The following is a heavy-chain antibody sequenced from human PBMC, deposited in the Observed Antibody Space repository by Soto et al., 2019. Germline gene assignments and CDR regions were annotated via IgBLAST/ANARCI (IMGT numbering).Heavy chain of an antibody. CDR3: ASPEGYSSSWYYLQH. V-gene: IGHV3-21*01. CDR2: ISSSSSYI. J-gene: IGHJ1*01. CDR1: GFTFSSYS. Sequence: GGSLRLSCAASGFTFSSYSMNWVRQAPGKGLEWVSSISSSSSYIYYADSVKGRFTISRDNAKNSLYLQMNSLRAEDTAVYYCASPEGYSSSWYYLQHWGQGTLVTVSS. D-gene: IGHD6-13*01.